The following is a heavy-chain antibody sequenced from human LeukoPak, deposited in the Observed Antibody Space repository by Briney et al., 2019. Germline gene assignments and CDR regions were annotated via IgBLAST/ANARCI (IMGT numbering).Heavy chain of an antibody. D-gene: IGHD3-10*01. CDR1: GFTVSSNY. V-gene: IGHV3-66*01. Sequence: PGGSLRLSCAASGFTVSSNYMSWVRQAPGKGLEWVSVIYSGGSTYYADSVKGRFTISRDNSKNTLYLQMNSLRAEDTAVYYCARDRPYYYGSGNPYYFDYWGQGTLVTVSS. CDR3: ARDRPYYYGSGNPYYFDY. CDR2: IYSGGST. J-gene: IGHJ4*02.